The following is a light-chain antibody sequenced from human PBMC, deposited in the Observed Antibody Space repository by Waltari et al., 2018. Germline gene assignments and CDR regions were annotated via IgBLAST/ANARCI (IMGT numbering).Light chain of an antibody. CDR1: QSVFYSSNNKNY. CDR3: QQYFSTPIT. Sequence: DIVMTQSPDSLAVSLGERATIKCKSSQSVFYSSNNKNYIAWYQKKPGQPPNLLIYWASTRGYGVPDRFSGSGSGTDLTLTSSSLQAEDVAVYYCQQYFSTPITVGQGTRLEIK. V-gene: IGKV4-1*01. J-gene: IGKJ5*01. CDR2: WAS.